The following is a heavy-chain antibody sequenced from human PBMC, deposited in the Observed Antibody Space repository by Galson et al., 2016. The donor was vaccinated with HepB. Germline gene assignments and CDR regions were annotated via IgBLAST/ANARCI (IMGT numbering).Heavy chain of an antibody. Sequence: QSGAEVKKPGESLTISCEGSGYSFTSYWIGWVRQMPGKGMEWMGTIYPGDSDTRYSPSSQGQVTISADKSISAAYLQWNSLKASDTAIYYCARRSSDAFDIWGQGTMVTVSS. CDR3: ARRSSDAFDI. CDR2: IYPGDSDT. J-gene: IGHJ3*02. D-gene: IGHD3-10*01. CDR1: GYSFTSYW. V-gene: IGHV5-51*01.